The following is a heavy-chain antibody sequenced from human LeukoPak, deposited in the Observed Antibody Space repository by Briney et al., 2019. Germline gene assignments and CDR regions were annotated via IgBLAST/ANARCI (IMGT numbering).Heavy chain of an antibody. Sequence: GGSLRLSCAASGFTFSSYAMHWVRQAPGKGLEWVAVISYDGSNKYYADSVKGRFTISRDNSKNTLYPQMNSLRAEDTAVYYCARESGSYNYWGQGTLVTVSS. CDR3: ARESGSYNY. CDR2: ISYDGSNK. J-gene: IGHJ4*02. V-gene: IGHV3-30-3*01. CDR1: GFTFSSYA. D-gene: IGHD1-26*01.